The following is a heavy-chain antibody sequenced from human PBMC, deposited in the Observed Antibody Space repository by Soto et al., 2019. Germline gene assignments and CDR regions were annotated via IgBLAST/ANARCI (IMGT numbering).Heavy chain of an antibody. CDR3: APFGDRLLRES. CDR2: IVPMFGTP. J-gene: IGHJ4*01. D-gene: IGHD3-16*01. CDR1: GGTFSTYA. Sequence: QVQLVQSGAEVKKPGSSVKVSCKASGGTFSTYAFSWVRQAPGQGLEWMGGIVPMFGTPTYAQKFQDRVTITADESTKTVYMDLSSLTFDDTGVYYCAPFGDRLLRESWGHGTLVTVSS. V-gene: IGHV1-69*01.